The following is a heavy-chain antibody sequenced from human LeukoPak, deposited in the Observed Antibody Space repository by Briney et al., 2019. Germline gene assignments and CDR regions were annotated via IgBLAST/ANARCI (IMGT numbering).Heavy chain of an antibody. CDR2: IWYDGSNK. J-gene: IGHJ4*02. Sequence: QTGGSLRLSCAASGFTFSSYGMHWVRQAPGKGLEWVAVIWYDGSNKYYADSVKGRFTISRDNSKNTLYLQMSSLRAEDTAVYYCVKDDGDTAIVWGLGHFDYWGQGTLVTVSS. CDR3: VKDDGDTAIVWGLGHFDY. CDR1: GFTFSSYG. V-gene: IGHV3-30*02. D-gene: IGHD5-18*01.